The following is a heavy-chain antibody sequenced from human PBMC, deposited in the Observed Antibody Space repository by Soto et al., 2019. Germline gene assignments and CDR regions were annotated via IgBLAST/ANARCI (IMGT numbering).Heavy chain of an antibody. CDR2: ISGSGGST. D-gene: IGHD6-13*01. CDR3: AKRCVHSHSWPDAFDI. J-gene: IGHJ3*02. Sequence: EVQLLESGGGLVQPGGSLRLSCAASGFTFSTYAMSWVRQAPGKGLEWVSAIRGSGISGSGGSTYYADSVKGRFTISRDNSKNTLYLQMNSLRAEDTAVYYCAKRCVHSHSWPDAFDIWGQETMVTVSS. CDR1: GFTFSTYA. V-gene: IGHV3-23*01.